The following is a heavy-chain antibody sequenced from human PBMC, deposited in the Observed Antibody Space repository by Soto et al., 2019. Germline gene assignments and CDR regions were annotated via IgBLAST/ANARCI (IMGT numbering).Heavy chain of an antibody. Sequence: QVQLQQWGAGLLKPSETLSLTCAVYGGSFSGYYWSWIRQPPGKGLEWIGEINHSGSTNYNPSLKSRVTISVDTSKTQFSLKMSSVTAADTAVYYCARDLSAYCSSTSCYWGSDYFDYWGQGTLVTVSS. CDR1: GGSFSGYY. D-gene: IGHD2-2*01. CDR2: INHSGST. V-gene: IGHV4-34*01. J-gene: IGHJ4*02. CDR3: ARDLSAYCSSTSCYWGSDYFDY.